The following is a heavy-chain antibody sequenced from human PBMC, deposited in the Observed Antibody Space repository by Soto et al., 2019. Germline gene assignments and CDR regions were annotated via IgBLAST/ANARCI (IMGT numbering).Heavy chain of an antibody. CDR3: ARALAGSYDY. J-gene: IGHJ4*02. V-gene: IGHV6-1*01. CDR2: TYYRSKWST. D-gene: IGHD1-26*01. Sequence: TLSLTCAISGDSVSSKAAAWNWIRQSPSRGLEWLGRTYYRSKWSTDYAVSVKGRITVKPDTSKNQFSLQLNSVTPEDTAVYYCARALAGSYDYWGQGTMVTVYS. CDR1: GDSVSSKAAA.